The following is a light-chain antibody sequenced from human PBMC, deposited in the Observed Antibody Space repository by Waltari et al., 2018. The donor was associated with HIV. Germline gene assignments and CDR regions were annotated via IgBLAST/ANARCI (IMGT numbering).Light chain of an antibody. Sequence: SYVLTQPSSVSLAPGKTVTITCGGDNRGGKSVHWYQQKPCPAPLLVISDDFDPPSVIPWRFSGSKSETTATLTISGVEAGDEADYYCQVWDITSDRVVFGGGTHLTVL. CDR3: QVWDITSDRVV. J-gene: IGLJ2*01. V-gene: IGLV3-21*04. CDR2: DDF. CDR1: NRGGKS.